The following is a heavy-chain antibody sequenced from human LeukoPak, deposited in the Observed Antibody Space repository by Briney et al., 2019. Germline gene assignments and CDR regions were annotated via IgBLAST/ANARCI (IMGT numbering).Heavy chain of an antibody. V-gene: IGHV1-46*01. Sequence: ASVKVSCKTSGYTFSTYYMHWVRQAPGQGLEWLGIIHPTDGSTSYTQKVQGRVTMTRDTATGTVYLELSSLRSEDTAVYWCARANGGGLDYWGQGTLITVSS. D-gene: IGHD3-10*01. CDR1: GYTFSTYY. J-gene: IGHJ4*02. CDR2: IHPTDGST. CDR3: ARANGGGLDY.